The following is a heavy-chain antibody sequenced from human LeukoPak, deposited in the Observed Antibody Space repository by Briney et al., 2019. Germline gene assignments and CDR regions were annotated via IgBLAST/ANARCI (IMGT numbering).Heavy chain of an antibody. J-gene: IGHJ6*02. CDR3: TREGAAAAYGMDV. CDR2: IRRRAFGETA. Sequence: PGGSLRLSCTASGFTFGDYAVSWVPRAPGRGLEWVGLIRRRAFGETADYAASVKGRSTISRDDSKSIAYLQMNSLKTEDTAVYYCTREGAAAAYGMDVWGQGTTVTVSS. CDR1: GFTFGDYA. D-gene: IGHD6-13*01. V-gene: IGHV3-49*04.